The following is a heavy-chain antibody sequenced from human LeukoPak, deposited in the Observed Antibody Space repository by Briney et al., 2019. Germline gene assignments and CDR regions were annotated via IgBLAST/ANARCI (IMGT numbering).Heavy chain of an antibody. Sequence: GGSLRLSCAASGFTFSSYWMHWVRQAPGKGLVWVSRINSDGSSTSYADSVKGRFTISRDNAKNTLYLQMNSLRAEDTAVYYCAREDYGDYGLGYWGQGTLVTVSS. V-gene: IGHV3-74*01. CDR1: GFTFSSYW. D-gene: IGHD4-17*01. CDR3: AREDYGDYGLGY. J-gene: IGHJ4*02. CDR2: INSDGSST.